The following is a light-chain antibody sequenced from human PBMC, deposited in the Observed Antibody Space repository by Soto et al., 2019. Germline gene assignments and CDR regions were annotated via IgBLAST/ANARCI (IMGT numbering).Light chain of an antibody. V-gene: IGLV2-14*01. CDR3: SSYTSSTDYV. Sequence: SVRTPPACVTGSPGQASTISCTGTTSDFGFYNYVSWYQHHPGKAPKLLIYEVTNRHSGVSNRFSGSKSGNTASLTISGLQAEDEADYYCSSYTSSTDYVFGTGTKVTVL. CDR1: TSDFGFYNY. CDR2: EVT. J-gene: IGLJ1*01.